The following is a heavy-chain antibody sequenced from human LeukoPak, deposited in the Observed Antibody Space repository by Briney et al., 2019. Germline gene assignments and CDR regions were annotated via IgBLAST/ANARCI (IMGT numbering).Heavy chain of an antibody. CDR3: ARLSGDYFDY. J-gene: IGHJ4*02. CDR2: IYSGGST. D-gene: IGHD4-17*01. V-gene: IGHV3-53*01. CDR1: GFTVSSNY. Sequence: GGCLRLSRAASGFTVSSNYMSWVPEAPRKGLEWVSVIYSGGSTYYADSVKGRFTISRDNSKNTLYLQMNSLRAEDTAVYYCARLSGDYFDYWGQGTLVTVSS.